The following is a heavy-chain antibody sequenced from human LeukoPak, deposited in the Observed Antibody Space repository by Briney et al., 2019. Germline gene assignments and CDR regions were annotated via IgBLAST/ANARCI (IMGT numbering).Heavy chain of an antibody. CDR2: ISSSSSYI. CDR3: ARDVQYYYDSSGYVPDAFDI. Sequence: GGSLRLSCAASGFTFSSYSMNWVRQAPGKGLEWVSSISSSSSYIYYADSVKGRFTISRDNAKNSLYLQMNSLRAEDTAVHYCARDVQYYYDSSGYVPDAFDIWGQGTMVTVSS. V-gene: IGHV3-21*01. J-gene: IGHJ3*02. D-gene: IGHD3-22*01. CDR1: GFTFSSYS.